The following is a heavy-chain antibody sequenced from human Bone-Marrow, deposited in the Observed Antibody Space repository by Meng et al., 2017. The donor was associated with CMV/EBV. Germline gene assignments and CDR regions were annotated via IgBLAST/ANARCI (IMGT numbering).Heavy chain of an antibody. Sequence: GGSLRLSCAASGFTFSSYSMNWVRQAPGKGLEWVSSISSSSSYIYYADSVKGRFTISRDNAKNSLYLQMNSLRAEDTAVYYCARDDGSTWAIPYWGQGTLVTVSS. D-gene: IGHD2-2*01. CDR1: GFTFSSYS. CDR3: ARDDGSTWAIPY. J-gene: IGHJ1*01. CDR2: ISSSSSYI. V-gene: IGHV3-21*01.